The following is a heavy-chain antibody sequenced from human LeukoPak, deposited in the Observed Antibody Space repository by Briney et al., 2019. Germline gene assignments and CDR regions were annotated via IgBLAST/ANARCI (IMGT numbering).Heavy chain of an antibody. D-gene: IGHD3-22*01. Sequence: SETLSLTCTVSGYSILSGYYWGWIRQPPGKGLEWIGTIYRSGSTYYIPSLKSRVTISVDTSKNQFSLNLSSVTAADTAVYYCARGGVYYDTSAYSDYWGREPWSPSPQ. V-gene: IGHV4-38-2*02. CDR2: IYRSGST. CDR1: GYSILSGYY. CDR3: ARGGVYYDTSAYSDY. J-gene: IGHJ4*02.